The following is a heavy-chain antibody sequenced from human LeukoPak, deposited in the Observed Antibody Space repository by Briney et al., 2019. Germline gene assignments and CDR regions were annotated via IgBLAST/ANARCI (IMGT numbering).Heavy chain of an antibody. CDR2: IYSGGST. Sequence: PGGSLRLSCAASGFTFSTYSMNWVRQAPGKGLEWVSIIYSGGSTFYADSVKGRFTISRDNSKNTLYLQMNSLRAEDTAVYYCARDSSSSSVYYYYMDVWGKGTTVTVSS. CDR1: GFTFSTYS. V-gene: IGHV3-66*01. J-gene: IGHJ6*03. D-gene: IGHD6-6*01. CDR3: ARDSSSSSVYYYYMDV.